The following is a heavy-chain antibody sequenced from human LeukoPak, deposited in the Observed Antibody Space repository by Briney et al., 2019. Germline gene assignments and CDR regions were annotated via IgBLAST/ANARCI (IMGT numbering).Heavy chain of an antibody. D-gene: IGHD5-18*01. CDR3: ARGPPIQLWPRYYYYGMDV. Sequence: ASVKVSCKASGYTFTSYDINWVRQATGQGLEWMGWMNPNSGNTGYAQKFQGRVTMTRNTSISTAYMELSSLRSEDTAVYYCARGPPIQLWPRYYYYGMDVWGQGTTVTVSP. V-gene: IGHV1-8*01. J-gene: IGHJ6*01. CDR2: MNPNSGNT. CDR1: GYTFTSYD.